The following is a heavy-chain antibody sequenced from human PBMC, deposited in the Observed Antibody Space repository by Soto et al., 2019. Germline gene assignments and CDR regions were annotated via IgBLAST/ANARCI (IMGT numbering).Heavy chain of an antibody. CDR2: INAGNGNT. CDR3: AREGLAAAGAIDP. D-gene: IGHD6-13*01. J-gene: IGHJ5*02. CDR1: GYTFTSYA. Sequence: ASVKVSCKASGYTFTSYAMHWVRQAPGQRLEWMGWINAGNGNTKYSQKFLGRVTITRDTSASTAYMELSSLRSEDTAVYYCAREGLAAAGAIDPWGQGTLVTVSS. V-gene: IGHV1-3*01.